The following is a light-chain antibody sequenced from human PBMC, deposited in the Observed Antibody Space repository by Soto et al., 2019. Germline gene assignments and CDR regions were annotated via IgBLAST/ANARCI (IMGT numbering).Light chain of an antibody. Sequence: DIQLTQSPSFLSASVGDRVTITCRASLDINTYLAWYQQKPGKAPKLLIFAASTLQNGVPSRFSGSGSGTEFTVTITSLQPEDFATYYCQQRKSYPITFGQGTRLEIK. V-gene: IGKV1-9*01. J-gene: IGKJ5*01. CDR3: QQRKSYPIT. CDR1: LDINTY. CDR2: AAS.